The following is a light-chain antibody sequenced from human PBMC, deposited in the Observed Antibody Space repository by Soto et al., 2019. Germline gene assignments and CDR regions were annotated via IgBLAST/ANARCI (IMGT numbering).Light chain of an antibody. J-gene: IGKJ4*01. V-gene: IGKV1-9*01. CDR1: QGISSS. Sequence: IQLTQSPSSLSASVGDRVTITCRASQGISSSLAWYQQQPGKAPKLLIYAASTLQSGVPSRFSGSGSGTDFTLTISSLQPEDFATYYCQQLTSFPLSFGGGTTVEIK. CDR3: QQLTSFPLS. CDR2: AAS.